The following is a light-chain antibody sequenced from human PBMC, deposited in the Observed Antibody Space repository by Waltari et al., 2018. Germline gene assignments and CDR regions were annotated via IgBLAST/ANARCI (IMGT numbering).Light chain of an antibody. J-gene: IGKJ5*01. CDR3: HQYYIPPLT. Sequence: DIVMTQSPDSLAVSLGERATINCKSSQSVLSTSNGKTYTAWYQQKPGQTPRRLINWASTRASGVPDRSSGSGSGTDFTLTVSSLQAEDVAVYYCHQYYIPPLTFGQGTRLEIK. V-gene: IGKV4-1*01. CDR2: WAS. CDR1: QSVLSTSNGKTY.